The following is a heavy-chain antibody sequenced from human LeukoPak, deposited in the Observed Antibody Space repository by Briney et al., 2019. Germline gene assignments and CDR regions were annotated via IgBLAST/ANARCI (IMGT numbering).Heavy chain of an antibody. D-gene: IGHD4-11*01. V-gene: IGHV1-18*01. CDR3: ARDTHFTVTTGPGWFDP. Sequence: ASVKVSCKASGYTFTSYGISWVRQAPGQGLEWMGWISAYNGNTNYAQKLQGRVTMTTDTSTSTAYMELRSLRSDDTAVYYCARDTHFTVTTGPGWFDPWGQGTLVTVSS. CDR1: GYTFTSYG. J-gene: IGHJ5*02. CDR2: ISAYNGNT.